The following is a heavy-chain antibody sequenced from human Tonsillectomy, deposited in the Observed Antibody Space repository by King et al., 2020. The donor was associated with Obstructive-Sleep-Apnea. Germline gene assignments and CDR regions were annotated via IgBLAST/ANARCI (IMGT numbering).Heavy chain of an antibody. CDR3: AKDLDDYGSGTYYNPDY. V-gene: IGHV3-30*18. J-gene: IGHJ4*02. Sequence: VQLVQSGGGVVQPGRSLRLSCAASGFTFSDYGMHWVRQAPGKGLEWVAVISYDGTNKDYADSVKGRFTISRDNSKNTLYLQMNSLRAEDTAVYYCAKDLDDYGSGTYYNPDYWGQGSLVTVSS. CDR1: GFTFSDYG. CDR2: ISYDGTNK. D-gene: IGHD3-10*01.